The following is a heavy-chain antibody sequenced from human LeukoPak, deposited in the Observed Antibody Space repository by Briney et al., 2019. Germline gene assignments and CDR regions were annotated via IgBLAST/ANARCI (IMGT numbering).Heavy chain of an antibody. CDR3: ARPGSSWYGTNYFDY. CDR2: MNLNSGNT. V-gene: IGHV1-8*01. D-gene: IGHD6-13*01. J-gene: IGHJ4*02. CDR1: GYTFTGYD. Sequence: ASVKVSCTASGYTFTGYDINWVRQATGQGLEWMVWMNLNSGNTGYAQTFKGRVTMTRNTSISTAHLELTSLRPQARPGYYCARPGSSWYGTNYFDYWGQGTLVTVSS.